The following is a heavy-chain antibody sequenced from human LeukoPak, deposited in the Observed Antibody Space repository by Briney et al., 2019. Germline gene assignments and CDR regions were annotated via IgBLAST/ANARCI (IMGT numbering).Heavy chain of an antibody. D-gene: IGHD6-19*01. Sequence: ASVKVSCKASGYTFTSYGISWVRQAPRQGLEWMGRINPNSGGTNYVQKFQGRVTMTRDTSISTAYMELSRLRSDDTAVYYCVLEVLSSGWVSWGQGTLVTVSS. CDR1: GYTFTSYG. J-gene: IGHJ5*02. CDR2: INPNSGGT. CDR3: VLEVLSSGWVS. V-gene: IGHV1-2*06.